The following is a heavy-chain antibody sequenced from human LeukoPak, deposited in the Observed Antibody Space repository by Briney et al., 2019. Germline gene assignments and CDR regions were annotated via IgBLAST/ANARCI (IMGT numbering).Heavy chain of an antibody. V-gene: IGHV3-23*01. Sequence: AGGSMRLSCAASGFTFSSYAMSWVPQAPGKGLEWVSGITDSGGSTYNAGSVKGRFTISRDNSKNTLYLQMNSLRAEDTAIYYCARTGYNYGTPLNYWGQGTLVTVSS. CDR2: ITDSGGST. D-gene: IGHD5-18*01. CDR1: GFTFSSYA. J-gene: IGHJ4*02. CDR3: ARTGYNYGTPLNY.